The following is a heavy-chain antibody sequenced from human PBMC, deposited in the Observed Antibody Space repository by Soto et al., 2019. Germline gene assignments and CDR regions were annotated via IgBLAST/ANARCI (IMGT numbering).Heavy chain of an antibody. Sequence: ASVKVSCKASGHTFTSYDINWVRQATGQGLEWMGWMNPNSGNTGYAQKFQGRVTMTRNTSISTAYMELSSLRSEDTAVYYCARDGSGSYYLTLTTYYGMDVWGQGTTVTVSS. J-gene: IGHJ6*02. CDR3: ARDGSGSYYLTLTTYYGMDV. D-gene: IGHD3-10*01. CDR1: GHTFTSYD. V-gene: IGHV1-8*01. CDR2: MNPNSGNT.